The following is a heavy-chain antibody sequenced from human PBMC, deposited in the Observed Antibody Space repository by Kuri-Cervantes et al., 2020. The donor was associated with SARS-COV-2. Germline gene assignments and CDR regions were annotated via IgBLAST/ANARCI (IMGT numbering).Heavy chain of an antibody. CDR2: ISGSGGST. Sequence: GESLKISCAASGFTFSSYWMSWVRQAPGKGLEWVSAISGSGGSTYYADSVKGRFTISRDNSKNTLYLQMNSLRAEDTAVYYCATALIVATVDYWGQGTLVTVSS. V-gene: IGHV3-23*01. J-gene: IGHJ4*02. CDR3: ATALIVATVDY. D-gene: IGHD5-12*01. CDR1: GFTFSSYW.